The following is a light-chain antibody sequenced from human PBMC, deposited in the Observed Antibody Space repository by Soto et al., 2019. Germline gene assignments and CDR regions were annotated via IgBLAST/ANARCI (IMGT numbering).Light chain of an antibody. V-gene: IGKV3-20*01. J-gene: IGKJ1*01. Sequence: ETVLTQSPGTSSLSQGERATLSCRASQSVSSSYLAWYQQKPGQAPRLLIYDASSRATGIPDRFSGSGSGPDFTLTISRLEPEDFAVYYCQQYVRSPPSWTFGHGTKVEIK. CDR1: QSVSSSY. CDR3: QQYVRSPPSWT. CDR2: DAS.